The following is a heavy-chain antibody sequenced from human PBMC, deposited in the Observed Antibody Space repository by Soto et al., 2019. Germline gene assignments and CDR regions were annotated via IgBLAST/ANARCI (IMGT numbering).Heavy chain of an antibody. D-gene: IGHD5-12*01. CDR1: GGSINSGDYY. J-gene: IGHJ5*02. CDR3: ARDRRWLPRGPNNWLDL. V-gene: IGHV4-30-4*01. Sequence: TLSLPCTVSGGSINSGDYYWTWVRQPPGKGLEWIGYIYYDGNSQHNPSLKSRVTMSIDTSKNQFSLNLSSVTAADTAVYYCARDRRWLPRGPNNWLDLWGQGTQGTVSP. CDR2: IYYDGNS.